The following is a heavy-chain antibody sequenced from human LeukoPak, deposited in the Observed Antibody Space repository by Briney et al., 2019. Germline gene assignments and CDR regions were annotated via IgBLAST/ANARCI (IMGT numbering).Heavy chain of an antibody. CDR2: IYSGGST. CDR3: ARGGSYLSAFDI. Sequence: GGSLRLSCAASGFTVSSNYMSWVRQAPGKGLEWVSVIYSGGSTYYADSVKGRFTISRDNSKSTLYIQMNSLRAEDTAVYYCARGGSYLSAFDIWGQGTMVTVSS. CDR1: GFTVSSNY. V-gene: IGHV3-53*01. J-gene: IGHJ3*02. D-gene: IGHD1-26*01.